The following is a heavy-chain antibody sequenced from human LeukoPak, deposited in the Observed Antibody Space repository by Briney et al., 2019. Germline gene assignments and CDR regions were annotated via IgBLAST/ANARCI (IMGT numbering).Heavy chain of an antibody. V-gene: IGHV3-53*01. CDR2: IYSGGST. CDR1: VFTLSSNY. Sequence: GGSLRLSCAASVFTLSSNYMCWVRQAPGKGLEWVSVIYSGGSTYYADSVKGRFTISRDNSKNTLYLQMNSLRAEDTAVYYCARGVSYCYGSGSYHNKYYFDYWGQGTLVTVSS. D-gene: IGHD3-10*01. J-gene: IGHJ4*02. CDR3: ARGVSYCYGSGSYHNKYYFDY.